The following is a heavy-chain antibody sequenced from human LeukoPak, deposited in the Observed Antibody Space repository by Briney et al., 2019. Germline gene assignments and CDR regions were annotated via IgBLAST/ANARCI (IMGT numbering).Heavy chain of an antibody. V-gene: IGHV4-34*01. Sequence: PSETLSLTCAVYGGSFSGYYWSWIRQPPGKGLEWIGEINHSGSTNYDPSLKSRVTISVDTSKNQFSLKLSSVTAADTAVYYCARALGYCSSTSCAYVDYWGQGTLVTVSS. J-gene: IGHJ4*02. CDR3: ARALGYCSSTSCAYVDY. D-gene: IGHD2-2*01. CDR2: INHSGST. CDR1: GGSFSGYY.